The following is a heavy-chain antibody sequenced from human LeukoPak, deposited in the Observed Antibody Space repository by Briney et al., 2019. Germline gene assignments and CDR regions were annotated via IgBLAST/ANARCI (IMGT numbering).Heavy chain of an antibody. J-gene: IGHJ4*02. Sequence: PGGSLRLSCAASGFTFDDYAMHWVRQAPGKGLEWVSGISWNGGSIGYADSVKGRFTISRDNAKNSLYLQMNSLRAEDTALYYCAKGRTSSGWFFDYWGQGTLVTVSS. CDR3: AKGRTSSGWFFDY. D-gene: IGHD6-19*01. CDR1: GFTFDDYA. V-gene: IGHV3-9*01. CDR2: ISWNGGSI.